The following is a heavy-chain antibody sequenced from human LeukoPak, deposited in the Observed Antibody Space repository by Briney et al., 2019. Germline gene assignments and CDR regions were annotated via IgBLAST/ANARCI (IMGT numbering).Heavy chain of an antibody. CDR2: IESKTDGGTT. V-gene: IGHV3-15*04. CDR3: TTDREYSYGYGFDY. D-gene: IGHD5-18*01. J-gene: IGHJ4*02. Sequence: GGSLRLSCAASGFTFSNAWMSWVRQAPGKGLEWVGRIESKTDGGTTDYAAPVKGRFTISRDDSKNTLYLQMNSLKTEDTAVYYCTTDREYSYGYGFDYWGQGTLVTVSS. CDR1: GFTFSNAW.